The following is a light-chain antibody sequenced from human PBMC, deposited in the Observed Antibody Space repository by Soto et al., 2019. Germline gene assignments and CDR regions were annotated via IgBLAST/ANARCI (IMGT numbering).Light chain of an antibody. CDR1: GNGVGAYNY. J-gene: IGLJ1*01. CDR2: GVV. V-gene: IGLV2-11*01. Sequence: QSVLTQPRSVSGSPGQSVTISCTGTGNGVGAYNYVSWYQQHPGRPPKLLIYGVVRWPSGVPDRFSGSKSGNTASLTISGLQAEDEADYFCCSYAGGYTYLFGTGAKVTV. CDR3: CSYAGGYTYL.